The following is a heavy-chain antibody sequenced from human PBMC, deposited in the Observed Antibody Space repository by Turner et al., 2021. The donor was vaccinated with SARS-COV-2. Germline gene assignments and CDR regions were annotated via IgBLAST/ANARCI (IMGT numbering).Heavy chain of an antibody. V-gene: IGHV3-21*01. Sequence: EMQLVESGGGLVKPGGSLRLSCAASGFTFSSYNMNWVRQAPGKGLEWVSSISSSSSYIYYADSVKGRFTISRDNAKNSLYLQMNSLRAEDTAVYYCARARWHYYDSSGYYPDAFDIWGQGTMVTVSS. D-gene: IGHD3-22*01. J-gene: IGHJ3*02. CDR3: ARARWHYYDSSGYYPDAFDI. CDR2: ISSSSSYI. CDR1: GFTFSSYN.